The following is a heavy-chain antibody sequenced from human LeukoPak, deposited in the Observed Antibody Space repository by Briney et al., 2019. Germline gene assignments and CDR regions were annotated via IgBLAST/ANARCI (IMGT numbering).Heavy chain of an antibody. Sequence: GASVKVSCKASGYTFTSYHMHWVRQAPGQGLEWMGIINPSGGSTSYAQKFQGRVTMTRDMSTSTVYMELSSLRSEDTAVYYCAREAGATSSFDYWGQGTLVTVSS. CDR2: INPSGGST. CDR1: GYTFTSYH. CDR3: AREAGATSSFDY. V-gene: IGHV1-46*01. D-gene: IGHD1-26*01. J-gene: IGHJ4*02.